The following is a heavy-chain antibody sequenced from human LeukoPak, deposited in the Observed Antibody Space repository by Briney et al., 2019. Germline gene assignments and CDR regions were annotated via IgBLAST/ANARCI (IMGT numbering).Heavy chain of an antibody. D-gene: IGHD2-15*01. CDR2: INHSGST. V-gene: IGHV4-39*07. J-gene: IGHJ5*02. CDR1: GGSIGSSTYY. Sequence: SETLSLTCTVSGGSIGSSTYYWGWIRQPPGKGLEWIGEINHSGSTNYNPSLKSRVTISVGTSKNQFSLKLSSVTAADTAVYYCAREAPINCSGGSCYFESAWFDPWGQGTLVTVSS. CDR3: AREAPINCSGGSCYFESAWFDP.